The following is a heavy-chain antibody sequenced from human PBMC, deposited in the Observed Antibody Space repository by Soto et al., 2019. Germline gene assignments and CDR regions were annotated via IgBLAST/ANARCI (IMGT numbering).Heavy chain of an antibody. Sequence: GGYLRLSCAASGFTFPKYAMMWIRQAPGKGLEWISGILGSGGTYHADSVMGRFTISKDNSRNTLYLQMNSLRAEDTAVYYCAKDAVYGDGLWLPESWGQGTLVTVSS. J-gene: IGHJ5*02. V-gene: IGHV3-23*01. CDR1: GFTFPKYA. D-gene: IGHD4-17*01. CDR3: AKDAVYGDGLWLPES. CDR2: ILGSGGT.